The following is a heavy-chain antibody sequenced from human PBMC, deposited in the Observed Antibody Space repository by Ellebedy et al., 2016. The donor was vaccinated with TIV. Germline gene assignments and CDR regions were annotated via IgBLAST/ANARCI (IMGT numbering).Heavy chain of an antibody. J-gene: IGHJ4*02. Sequence: GESLKISCAASGFTFSSYSMNWVRQAPGKGLEWVSSISSSSSYIYYADSVKGRFTISRDNAKNSLYLQMNSLRAEDTAVYYCARLLEYSVSYSDDDYWGQGTLVTVSS. CDR2: ISSSSSYI. CDR3: ARLLEYSVSYSDDDY. CDR1: GFTFSSYS. V-gene: IGHV3-21*01. D-gene: IGHD1-26*01.